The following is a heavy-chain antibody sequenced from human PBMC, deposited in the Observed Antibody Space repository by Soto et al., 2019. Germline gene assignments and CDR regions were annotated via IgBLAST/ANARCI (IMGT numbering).Heavy chain of an antibody. J-gene: IGHJ4*02. CDR3: ARAVAGQVRSAWTWLDY. Sequence: QVQLVESGGGVVQPGRSLRLSCEASGFTFSDYAMHWVRQAPGKGLEWVAAIPSGGSAQHYADSVKGRFSISRDNSKKTLSLQMNSIRPEDAALYYCARAVAGQVRSAWTWLDYWGQGTLVTVSS. D-gene: IGHD6-19*01. CDR1: GFTFSDYA. V-gene: IGHV3-30-3*01. CDR2: IPSGGSAQ.